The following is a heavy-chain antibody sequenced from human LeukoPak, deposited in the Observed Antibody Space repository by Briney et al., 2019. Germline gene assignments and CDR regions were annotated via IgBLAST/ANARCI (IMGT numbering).Heavy chain of an antibody. V-gene: IGHV4-38-2*01. Sequence: SSETLSLTCAVSGYSISSGYYWGWIRQPPGKGLEWIGSIYHSGSTYYNPSLKSRVTISVDTSKNQFSLKLSSVTAADTAVYYCARRPYCSSTSCYYYYMDVWGKGTTATVSS. J-gene: IGHJ6*03. CDR2: IYHSGST. D-gene: IGHD2-2*01. CDR3: ARRPYCSSTSCYYYYMDV. CDR1: GYSISSGYY.